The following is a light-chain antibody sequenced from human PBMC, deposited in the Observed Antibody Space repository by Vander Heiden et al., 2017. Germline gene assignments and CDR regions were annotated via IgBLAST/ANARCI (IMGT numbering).Light chain of an antibody. CDR1: VLAKKY. CDR3: YSAADNNLGV. CDR2: NDG. J-gene: IGLJ2*01. V-gene: IGLV3-27*01. Sequence: SSELTQPSSVSVSPGQTARITCSGDVLAKKYARWFQQKPGQAPVVVIYNDGERPSGIPERFAASSSGTTVTFTIGGAQVEDEADYYCYSAADNNLGVFGGGTKLTVL.